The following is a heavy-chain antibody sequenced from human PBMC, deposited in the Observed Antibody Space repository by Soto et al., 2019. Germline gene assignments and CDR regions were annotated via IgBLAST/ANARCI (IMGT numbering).Heavy chain of an antibody. Sequence: DEQLVESGGGSLQPGGSLRLSCAASGFSFRNYAMTWVRQSPGKGLEWVSLISSAGGTTNYADSVKGRFSISRDNSQNMLYLQMNGLSGEDTALYYCAKLKGGLGRFYGMDAWGQGTMVIVSS. J-gene: IGHJ6*02. V-gene: IGHV3-23*04. D-gene: IGHD3-3*01. CDR1: GFSFRNYA. CDR2: ISSAGGTT. CDR3: AKLKGGLGRFYGMDA.